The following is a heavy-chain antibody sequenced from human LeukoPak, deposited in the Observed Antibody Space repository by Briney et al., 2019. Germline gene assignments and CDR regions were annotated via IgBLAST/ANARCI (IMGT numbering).Heavy chain of an antibody. J-gene: IGHJ4*02. CDR2: INPNSGGT. Sequence: ASVKVSCKASGYTFTGYYMHWVRQAPGQGLEWMGRINPNSGGTNYAQKFQGRVTMTRDTSINTAYMDLSRLRSDDTAVYYCXRGRNSVYYFNVVAPSYFDYWGQGTLVTVSS. CDR3: XRGRNSVYYFNVVAPSYFDY. CDR1: GYTFTGYY. D-gene: IGHD3-22*01. V-gene: IGHV1-2*06.